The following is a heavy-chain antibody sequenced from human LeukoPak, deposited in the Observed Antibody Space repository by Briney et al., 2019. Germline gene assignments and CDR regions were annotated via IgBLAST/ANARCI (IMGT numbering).Heavy chain of an antibody. CDR2: VHLSGAS. J-gene: IGHJ4*02. V-gene: IGHV4-4*02. CDR3: ARESGAFSPFGF. CDR1: GGSILTTNW. Sequence: PSGTLSLTCAVSGGSILTTNWWSWVRQTPGKGLEWIGEVHLSGASNYNPSLKSRVSMYIDKSKNQLSLKLTSVTAADTAMYYCARESGAFSPFGFWGQGTLVTVSS. D-gene: IGHD1-26*01.